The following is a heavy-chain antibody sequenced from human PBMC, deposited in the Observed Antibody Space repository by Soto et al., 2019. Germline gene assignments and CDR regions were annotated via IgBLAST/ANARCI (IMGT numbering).Heavy chain of an antibody. Sequence: EVRLLESGGGLVQPGGSLRLSCAASGFTFSGYAMSWVRQAPGKGLEWVSALSGSGATTYYADSVKGRFTISRDNSKNTLFLQLNSLRADDTAVYYCAKEATTFDYWGQGTLVTVSS. CDR1: GFTFSGYA. V-gene: IGHV3-23*01. CDR3: AKEATTFDY. CDR2: LSGSGATT. J-gene: IGHJ4*02. D-gene: IGHD4-17*01.